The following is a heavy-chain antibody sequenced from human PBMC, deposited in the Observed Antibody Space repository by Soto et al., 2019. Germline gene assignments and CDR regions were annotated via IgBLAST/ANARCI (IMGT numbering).Heavy chain of an antibody. D-gene: IGHD4-17*01. V-gene: IGHV4-30-4*01. CDR3: ARGDGDYYYGMDV. J-gene: IGHJ6*02. CDR1: GGSISSGDYY. Sequence: QVQLQESGPGLVKPSQTLSLTCTVSGGSISSGDYYWRWIRQPPGKGLEWIGYIYYSGSTYYNPSPESRVTITVDTSKNQFSLKLSSVTAADTAVYYCARGDGDYYYGMDVWGQGTTVTVSS. CDR2: IYYSGST.